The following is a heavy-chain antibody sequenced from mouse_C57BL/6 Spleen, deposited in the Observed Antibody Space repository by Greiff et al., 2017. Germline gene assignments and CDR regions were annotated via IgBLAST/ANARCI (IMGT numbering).Heavy chain of an antibody. CDR3: ARNDVYYKYYFNY. V-gene: IGHV1-42*01. Sequence: EVQLQQSGPELVKPGASVKISCKASGYSFTGYYMNWVKQSPEKSLEWIGEINPSTGGTTYNQKFKAKATLTVDKSSSTAYMQLKSLTSEDSAVYYCARNDVYYKYYFNYWGQGTTLTVSS. CDR1: GYSFTGYY. D-gene: IGHD2-3*01. J-gene: IGHJ2*01. CDR2: INPSTGGT.